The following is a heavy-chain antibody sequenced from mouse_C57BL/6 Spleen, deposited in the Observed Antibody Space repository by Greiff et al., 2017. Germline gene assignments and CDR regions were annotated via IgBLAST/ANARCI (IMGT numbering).Heavy chain of an antibody. J-gene: IGHJ1*03. CDR1: GYTFTSYW. V-gene: IGHV1-69*01. CDR3: ARVGLRRGAYWYFDV. D-gene: IGHD2-4*01. CDR2: IDPSDSYT. Sequence: VQLQQPGAELVMPGASVKLSCKASGYTFTSYWMHWVKQRPGQGLEWIGEIDPSDSYTNYNQKFKGKSTLTVDKSSSTAYMQLSSLTSEDSAVYYCARVGLRRGAYWYFDVWGTGTTVTVSS.